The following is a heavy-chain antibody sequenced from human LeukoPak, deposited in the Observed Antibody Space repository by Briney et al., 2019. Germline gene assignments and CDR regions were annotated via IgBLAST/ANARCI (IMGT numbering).Heavy chain of an antibody. V-gene: IGHV5-51*01. D-gene: IGHD2-21*02. J-gene: IGHJ5*02. CDR3: ARHYGVSLAYCGGDCFQGWFDP. CDR1: GYSFTSYW. Sequence: GESLKISCKGSGYSFTSYWIGWVRQMPGKGLEWMGIIYPGDSDTRYSPSFQGQVTISADKSISTAYLQWSSLKASDTAMYYCARHYGVSLAYCGGDCFQGWFDPWGQGTLVTVSS. CDR2: IYPGDSDT.